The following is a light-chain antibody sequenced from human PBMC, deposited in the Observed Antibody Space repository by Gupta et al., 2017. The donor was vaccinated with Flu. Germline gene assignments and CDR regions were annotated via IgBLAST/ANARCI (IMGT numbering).Light chain of an antibody. CDR3: QQYSTWPRT. V-gene: IGKV3-15*01. CDR1: QSVGSN. Sequence: EVVMTQSPATLSVSPGERVTLSCRASQSVGSNLAWYQHKAGQPPRLLIYSASTGATGVPARITGSGFGTEFTLTISSLQSEDFAVYYCQQYSTWPRTFGQGTKVEIK. CDR2: SAS. J-gene: IGKJ1*01.